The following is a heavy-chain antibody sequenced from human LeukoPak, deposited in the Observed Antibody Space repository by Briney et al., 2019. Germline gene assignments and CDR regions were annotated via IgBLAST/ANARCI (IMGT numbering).Heavy chain of an antibody. D-gene: IGHD1-26*01. CDR3: ARPRAESRDY. J-gene: IGHJ4*02. CDR1: GFTFSSYA. CDR2: ISYDGSNK. V-gene: IGHV3-30*01. Sequence: GRSLRLSCAASGFTFSSYAMHWVRQAPGKGLEWVAVISYDGSNKYYADSVKGRFTISRDNSKNTLYLQMNSLRAENTGVYYCARPRAESRDYWGQGTLVTVSS.